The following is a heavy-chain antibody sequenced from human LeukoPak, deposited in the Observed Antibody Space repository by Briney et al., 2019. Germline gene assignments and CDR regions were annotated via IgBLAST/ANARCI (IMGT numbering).Heavy chain of an antibody. CDR1: KFAFSSYA. CDR3: AKSPLGSCSGVKCYPLDY. CDR2: ITGSGGST. Sequence: PGGSLRLSCAASKFAFSSYAMSWVRQAPGKGLEWVSAITGSGGSTYYADSVKGRFTISRDNSKNTLYLQMSSLRAEDTAIYYCAKSPLGSCSGVKCYPLDYWGQGTLVTVSS. D-gene: IGHD2-15*01. V-gene: IGHV3-23*01. J-gene: IGHJ4*02.